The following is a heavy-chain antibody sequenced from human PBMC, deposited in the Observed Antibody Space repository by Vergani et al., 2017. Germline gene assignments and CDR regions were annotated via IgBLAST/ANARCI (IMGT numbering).Heavy chain of an antibody. CDR1: GFTFSNAW. D-gene: IGHD3-22*01. Sequence: EVQLVESGGGLVKPGGSLRLSCAASGFTFSNAWMSWVRQAPGKGLEWVGRIKSKTDGGTTDYAAPVTGRFTISRDDSKNTLYRQMNSLKTEDTAVYYCTTDPTMIVVPRGYWGQGTLVTVSS. V-gene: IGHV3-15*01. CDR2: IKSKTDGGTT. CDR3: TTDPTMIVVPRGY. J-gene: IGHJ4*02.